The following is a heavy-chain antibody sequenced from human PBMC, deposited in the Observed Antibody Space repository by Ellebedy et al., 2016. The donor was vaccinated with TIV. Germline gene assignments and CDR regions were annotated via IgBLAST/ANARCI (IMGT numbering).Heavy chain of an antibody. CDR2: IIPIFGTP. V-gene: IGHV1-69*13. CDR1: GGTFSSYV. D-gene: IGHD3-10*01. Sequence: SVKVSXKASGGTFSSYVISWVRQAPGQGLEWMGGIIPIFGTPNYAQKFQGRVTITADESTSTSYMELNSLRSEDTAVYYCARAESHYYYYYGMDVWGQGTTVTVSS. CDR3: ARAESHYYYYYGMDV. J-gene: IGHJ6*02.